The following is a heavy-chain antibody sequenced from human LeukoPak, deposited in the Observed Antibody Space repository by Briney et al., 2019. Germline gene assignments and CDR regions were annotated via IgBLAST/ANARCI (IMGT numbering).Heavy chain of an antibody. V-gene: IGHV3-23*01. D-gene: IGHD3-3*01. CDR1: GFTFSSYA. CDR3: AKESPLRFLEWPPLPTEGWFDP. J-gene: IGHJ5*02. Sequence: GGSLRLSCAASGFTFSSYAMSWVRQAPGKGLEWVSAISGSGGSTYYADSVKGRFTISRDNSKNTLYLQMNSLRAEDTAVYYCAKESPLRFLEWPPLPTEGWFDPWGQGTLVTVSS. CDR2: ISGSGGST.